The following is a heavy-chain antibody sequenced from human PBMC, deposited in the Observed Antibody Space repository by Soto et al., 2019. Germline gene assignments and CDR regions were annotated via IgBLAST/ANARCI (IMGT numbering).Heavy chain of an antibody. J-gene: IGHJ4*02. CDR3: AREYTYGSNFFDC. V-gene: IGHV4-31*03. D-gene: IGHD5-18*01. Sequence: QVQLQESGPGLVKPSQTLSLTCTVSGGSISSAAYYWSWIRQHPGKGLEWIGYISHSGSTYYTPSLKSRVIVSAGTSKNPFSVNLTSVTAADTAVYYCAREYTYGSNFFDCWGQGAMVTVSS. CDR2: ISHSGST. CDR1: GGSISSAAYY.